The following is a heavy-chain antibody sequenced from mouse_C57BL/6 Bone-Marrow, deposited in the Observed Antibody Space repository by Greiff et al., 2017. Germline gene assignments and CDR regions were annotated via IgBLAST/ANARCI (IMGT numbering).Heavy chain of an antibody. D-gene: IGHD1-1*01. CDR2: ISSGGSYT. CDR1: GFTFSSYG. V-gene: IGHV5-6*01. CDR3: ARQDYDGSPFAY. Sequence: EVQVVESGGDLVKPGGSLKLSCAASGFTFSSYGMSWVRQTPDKRLEWVATISSGGSYTYYPDSVKGRFTISRDNAKNTLYLQLSSLKSEDTAMYYCARQDYDGSPFAYWGQGTMVTVSA. J-gene: IGHJ3*01.